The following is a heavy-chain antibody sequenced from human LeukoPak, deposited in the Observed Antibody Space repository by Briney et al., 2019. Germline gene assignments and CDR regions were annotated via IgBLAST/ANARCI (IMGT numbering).Heavy chain of an antibody. CDR1: GFSVITNY. V-gene: IGHV3-53*01. CDR2: IFSGGSA. Sequence: PGGSLRLSCAASGFSVITNYVSWVRQAPGKGLEWVSVIFSGGSAYYADPVKGRFTISRDNSKNTVYLQMDSLRAEDTAVYYCARSSPYDSGTRRYAGFLFDCWGQGTLVTVSS. CDR3: ARSSPYDSGTRRYAGFLFDC. D-gene: IGHD3-10*01. J-gene: IGHJ4*02.